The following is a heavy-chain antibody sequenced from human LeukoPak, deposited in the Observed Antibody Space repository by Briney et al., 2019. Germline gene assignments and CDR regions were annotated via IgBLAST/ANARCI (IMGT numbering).Heavy chain of an antibody. CDR1: GFTLGSYM. CDR3: AKRPYYDSSGHPLEY. CDR2: ITSGGSI. J-gene: IGHJ4*02. V-gene: IGHV3-23*01. D-gene: IGHD3-22*01. Sequence: GGSLRLSCAASGFTLGSYMMSWVRQAPAKGLEWVSTITSGGSIYYADSVRGRFTISRDNSKNTLYLQMNSLRAEDTAVYYCAKRPYYDSSGHPLEYWGQGTLVTVSS.